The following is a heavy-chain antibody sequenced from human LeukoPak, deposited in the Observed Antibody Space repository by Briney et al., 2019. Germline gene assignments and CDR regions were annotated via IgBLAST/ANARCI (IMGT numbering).Heavy chain of an antibody. D-gene: IGHD3-3*01. CDR3: ARDMILSDFWSGPQFDP. CDR2: ISSSGSTI. J-gene: IGHJ5*02. CDR1: GFTFSDYY. Sequence: GGSLRLSCAASGFTFSDYYMSWIRQAPGKGLEWVSYISSSGSTIYYADSVKGRFTISRDNAKNSLYLQMNSLRAEDTAVYYCARDMILSDFWSGPQFDPWGQGTLVTVSS. V-gene: IGHV3-11*04.